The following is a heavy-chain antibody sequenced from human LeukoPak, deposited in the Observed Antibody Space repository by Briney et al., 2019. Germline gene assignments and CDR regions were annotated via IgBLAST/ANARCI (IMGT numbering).Heavy chain of an antibody. Sequence: SGTLSLTCVVSGGXISSSHWWSWVRQPPGKGMEWIGEIDHSGNTKYKPSLMSRVTILVDKSKNQFSLKLSSVTAADTGVYYCARVHKYCSGTSCYRFDPWGQGTLVTVSS. CDR3: ARVHKYCSGTSCYRFDP. D-gene: IGHD2-2*01. CDR1: GGXISSSHW. V-gene: IGHV4/OR15-8*02. CDR2: IDHSGNT. J-gene: IGHJ5*02.